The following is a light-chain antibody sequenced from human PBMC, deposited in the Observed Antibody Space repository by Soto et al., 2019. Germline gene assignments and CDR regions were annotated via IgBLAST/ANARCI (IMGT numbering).Light chain of an antibody. J-gene: IGKJ1*01. CDR1: QSISNW. V-gene: IGKV1-5*03. Sequence: DIQMTQSPSTLSASVGDRVTIICRASQSISNWLAWYQQKAGKAPKLLIYKASSLESGVPSRFSGSGSGTELTLTISSLQPDDFATYYCLQYNNYWTFGQGTKVDIK. CDR2: KAS. CDR3: LQYNNYWT.